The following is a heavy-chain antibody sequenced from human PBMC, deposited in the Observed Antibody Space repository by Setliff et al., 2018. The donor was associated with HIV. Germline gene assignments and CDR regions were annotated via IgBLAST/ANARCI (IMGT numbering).Heavy chain of an antibody. CDR1: GGSISSGDYY. Sequence: KPSETLSLTCTVSGGSISSGDYYWSWIRQPPGKGLEWIGYIYYSGSTYYNPSLKSRVTISVDTSKNQFSLKLSSETAADTAVYYCARGGCSSTSCYNYYYYGMDVWGQGTTVTVSS. J-gene: IGHJ6*02. D-gene: IGHD2-2*01. CDR2: IYYSGST. V-gene: IGHV4-30-4*08. CDR3: ARGGCSSTSCYNYYYYGMDV.